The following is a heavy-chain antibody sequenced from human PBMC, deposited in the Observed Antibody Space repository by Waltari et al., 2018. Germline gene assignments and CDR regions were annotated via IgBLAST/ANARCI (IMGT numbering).Heavy chain of an antibody. V-gene: IGHV3-21*04. CDR3: AKDRDTIHGIAAAGT. D-gene: IGHD6-13*01. Sequence: EVQLVESGGGLVKPGGSLRLSCAASGFTFSSYSMTWVRQAPGKGLEWVSSISSSSSYIYYADSVKGRFTISRDNAKNSLYLQMNSLRAEDTAVYYCAKDRDTIHGIAAAGTWGQGTLVTVSS. J-gene: IGHJ5*02. CDR2: ISSSSSYI. CDR1: GFTFSSYS.